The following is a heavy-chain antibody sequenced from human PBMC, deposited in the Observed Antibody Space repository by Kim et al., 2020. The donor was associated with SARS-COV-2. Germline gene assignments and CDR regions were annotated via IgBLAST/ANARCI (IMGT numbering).Heavy chain of an antibody. Sequence: QGRVTITRDTSASTAYMELSSLRSEDTAVYYCAREVRGYSYGYGFDYFDYWGQGTLVTVSS. CDR3: AREVRGYSYGYGFDYFDY. D-gene: IGHD5-18*01. J-gene: IGHJ4*02. V-gene: IGHV1-3*01.